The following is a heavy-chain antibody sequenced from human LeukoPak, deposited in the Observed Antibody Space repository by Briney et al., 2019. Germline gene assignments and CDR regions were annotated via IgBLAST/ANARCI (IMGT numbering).Heavy chain of an antibody. Sequence: TETLSLTCAVYGGSFSGYYWSWIRQPPGKELEWIGEINHSGSTNYNPSLKSRVTISVDTSKNQFSLKLSSVTAADTAVYYCARGLTSTIAKTNDDYWGQGTLVTVSS. CDR3: ARGLTSTIAKTNDDY. D-gene: IGHD1-1*01. CDR2: INHSGST. CDR1: GGSFSGYY. J-gene: IGHJ4*02. V-gene: IGHV4-34*01.